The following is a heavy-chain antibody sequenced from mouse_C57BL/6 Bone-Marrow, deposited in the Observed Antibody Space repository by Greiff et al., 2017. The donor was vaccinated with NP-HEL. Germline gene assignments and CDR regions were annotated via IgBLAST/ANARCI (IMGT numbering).Heavy chain of an antibody. CDR1: GFTFSSYG. Sequence: DVHLVESGGDLVKPGGSLKLSCAASGFTFSSYGMSWVRQTPDKRLEWVATISSGGSYTYYPDSVKGRFTISRDNAKNTLYLQMSSLKSEDTAMYYCARLLLPFDYWGQGTTLTVSS. D-gene: IGHD1-1*01. CDR2: ISSGGSYT. CDR3: ARLLLPFDY. V-gene: IGHV5-6*01. J-gene: IGHJ2*01.